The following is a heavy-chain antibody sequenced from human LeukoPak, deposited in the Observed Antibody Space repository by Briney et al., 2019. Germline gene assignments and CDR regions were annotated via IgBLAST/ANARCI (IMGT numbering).Heavy chain of an antibody. Sequence: SETLSLTCAVYGGSFSAYYWSWIRQSPGKGLEWIGEINHSGSTNYNPSLKSRVTISVDTSKNQFSLKLSSVTAADTAVYYCARDGCSGGSCYSPDFDYWGQGTLVTVSS. CDR2: INHSGST. CDR1: GGSFSAYY. CDR3: ARDGCSGGSCYSPDFDY. J-gene: IGHJ4*02. V-gene: IGHV4-34*01. D-gene: IGHD2-15*01.